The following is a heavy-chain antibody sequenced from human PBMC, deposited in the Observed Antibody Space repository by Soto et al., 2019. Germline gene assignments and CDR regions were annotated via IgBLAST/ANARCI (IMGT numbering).Heavy chain of an antibody. J-gene: IGHJ1*01. D-gene: IGHD3-9*01. CDR1: GYTFTSDG. V-gene: IGHV1-18*04. CDR3: ARGSKYFDWSPRSLL. CDR2: ISAYNGNT. Sequence: ASVKVFGKASGYTFTSDGISWVRQAPGQGLGWMGWISAYNGNTNYAQKLQGRVTMTTDTSTSTAYMELRSLRSDDTAVYYCARGSKYFDWSPRSLLWGQGTLVTVSS.